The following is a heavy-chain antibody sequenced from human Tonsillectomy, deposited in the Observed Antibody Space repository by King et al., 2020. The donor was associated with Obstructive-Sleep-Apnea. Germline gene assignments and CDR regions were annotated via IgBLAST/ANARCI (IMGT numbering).Heavy chain of an antibody. CDR3: ARHWNSEEEQPENYYYGMDV. Sequence: VQLVESGGGLVKPGGSLRLSCAASGFTFSSYSMNWVRQAPGKGLEWVSSISSSSSYIYYADSVKGRFTISRDNAKNSLYLQMNSLRAEDTAVYYCARHWNSEEEQPENYYYGMDVWGQGTTVTVSS. CDR2: ISSSSSYI. J-gene: IGHJ6*02. CDR1: GFTFSSYS. V-gene: IGHV3-21*01. D-gene: IGHD1-7*01.